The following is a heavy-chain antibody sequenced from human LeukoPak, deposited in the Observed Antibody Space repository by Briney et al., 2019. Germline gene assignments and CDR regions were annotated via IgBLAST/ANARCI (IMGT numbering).Heavy chain of an antibody. D-gene: IGHD3-22*01. CDR3: ARLGAYDSSGYYYVDYFDY. J-gene: IGHJ4*02. V-gene: IGHV3-7*03. CDR1: GFTFSSYW. Sequence: PGGSLRLSCEASGFTFSSYWMSWVRQAPGKGLEWVANIKQDGSEKYYVDSVKGRFTISRDNAKNSLYLQMNSLRAEDTAVYYCARLGAYDSSGYYYVDYFDYWGQGTLVTVSS. CDR2: IKQDGSEK.